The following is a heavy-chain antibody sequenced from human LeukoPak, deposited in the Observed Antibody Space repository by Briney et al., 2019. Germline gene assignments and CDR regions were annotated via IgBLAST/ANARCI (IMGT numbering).Heavy chain of an antibody. CDR3: AKDESSGWYPSFDY. V-gene: IGHV3-23*01. CDR2: ISGSGGST. Sequence: GGSLRLSCAASGFTFSSYAMSWVRQAPGNGLEWVSAISGSGGSTYYADSVKGRFTISRDNSKNTLYLQMNSLRAEDTAVYYCAKDESSGWYPSFDYWGQGTLVTVSS. J-gene: IGHJ4*02. D-gene: IGHD6-19*01. CDR1: GFTFSSYA.